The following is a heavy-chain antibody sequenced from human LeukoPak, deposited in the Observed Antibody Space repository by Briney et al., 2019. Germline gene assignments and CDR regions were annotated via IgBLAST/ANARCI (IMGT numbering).Heavy chain of an antibody. CDR1: GYTFTSYG. CDR2: INPSGGST. Sequence: GASVKVSCKASGYTFTSYGISWVRQAPGQGLEWMGIINPSGGSTSYAQKFQGRVTMTRDMSTSTVYMELSSLRSEDTAVYYCAREGYSSGWYIVDYWGQGTLVTVSS. J-gene: IGHJ4*02. D-gene: IGHD6-19*01. CDR3: AREGYSSGWYIVDY. V-gene: IGHV1-46*01.